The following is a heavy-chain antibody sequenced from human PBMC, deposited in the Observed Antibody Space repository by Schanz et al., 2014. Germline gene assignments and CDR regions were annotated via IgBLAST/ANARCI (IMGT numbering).Heavy chain of an antibody. D-gene: IGHD6-19*01. J-gene: IGHJ4*02. CDR3: ARGGYSSGWYDRDIAHFDY. Sequence: QVQLVQSGAELRKPGTSVKVSCKTSGYTFSSDDINWVRQAPGQGLEWMGWISAYNGNTNYAQKLQGRVTMTTDTSTSTAYMELRSLRSDDTAVYYCARGGYSSGWYDRDIAHFDYWGQGTLVTVSS. CDR1: GYTFSSDD. V-gene: IGHV1-18*01. CDR2: ISAYNGNT.